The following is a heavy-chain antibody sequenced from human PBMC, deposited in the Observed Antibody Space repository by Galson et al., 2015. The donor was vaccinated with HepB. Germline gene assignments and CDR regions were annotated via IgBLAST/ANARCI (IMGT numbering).Heavy chain of an antibody. CDR3: ARDSSIVVVVAATGPAYYYGMDV. CDR1: GGTFSSYA. CDR2: IIPIFGTA. Sequence: SVKVSCKASGGTFSSYAISWVRQAPGQGLEWMGGIIPIFGTANYARKFQGRVTITADESTSTAYMELSSLRSEDTAVYYCARDSSIVVVVAATGPAYYYGMDVWGQGTTVTVSS. D-gene: IGHD2-15*01. V-gene: IGHV1-69*13. J-gene: IGHJ6*02.